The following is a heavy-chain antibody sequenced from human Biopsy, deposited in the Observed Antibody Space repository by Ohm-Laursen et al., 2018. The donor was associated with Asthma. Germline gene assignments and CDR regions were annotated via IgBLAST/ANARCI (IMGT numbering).Heavy chain of an antibody. CDR2: IMTVFGTT. V-gene: IGHV1-24*01. Sequence: ASVKVSCKISGYSLTDLSMHWVRQAPGQGLEWLGGIMTVFGTTNYAQKFQGRVTITADTSTDTAYMELSSLSSDDTAVYYCASDFPKDYVRYNFQFWGQGTLVTVSS. CDR3: ASDFPKDYVRYNFQF. J-gene: IGHJ4*02. CDR1: GYSLTDLS. D-gene: IGHD4-17*01.